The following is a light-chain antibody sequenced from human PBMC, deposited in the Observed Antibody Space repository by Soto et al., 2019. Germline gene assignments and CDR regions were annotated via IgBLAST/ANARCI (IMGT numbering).Light chain of an antibody. CDR1: ISDVGGYNH. V-gene: IGLV2-14*01. CDR3: SSYTGSRPHV. Sequence: QSALTQPASVSGSPGQSITISCTGTISDVGGYNHVSWYQQRPGKAPRLMIYEVSNRPSGVSNRFSGSKSGNTASLTISGLQAEDEADYFCSSYTGSRPHVFGTGTKLTVL. J-gene: IGLJ1*01. CDR2: EVS.